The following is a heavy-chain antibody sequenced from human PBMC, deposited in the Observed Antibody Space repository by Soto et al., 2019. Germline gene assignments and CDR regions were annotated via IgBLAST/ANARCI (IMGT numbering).Heavy chain of an antibody. CDR1: GGTFSSYA. J-gene: IGHJ5*01. V-gene: IGHV1-69*06. D-gene: IGHD1-7*01. Sequence: ASVKVSCKASGGTFSSYAISWVRQAPGQGLEWMGGIIPIFGTANYAQKFQGRVTITADKSASTAYMELSSLRSEDTAVSYCARAALVRAWNYAGWFDSWGQGTLVTVSS. CDR3: ARAALVRAWNYAGWFDS. CDR2: IIPIFGTA.